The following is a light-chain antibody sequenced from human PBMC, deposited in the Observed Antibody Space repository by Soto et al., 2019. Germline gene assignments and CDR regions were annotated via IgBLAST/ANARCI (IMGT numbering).Light chain of an antibody. CDR1: SSDVGSYNL. V-gene: IGLV2-23*01. CDR2: EGS. J-gene: IGLJ3*02. CDR3: CSYAGSSTWV. Sequence: QSALTQPASVSGSPGQSITISCTGTSSDVGSYNLVSWYQQHPSKAPKLMIYEGSKRPSGVSNRFSGYKSGNTASLTISGLQAEDEADYYCCSYAGSSTWVFGGGTQLTVL.